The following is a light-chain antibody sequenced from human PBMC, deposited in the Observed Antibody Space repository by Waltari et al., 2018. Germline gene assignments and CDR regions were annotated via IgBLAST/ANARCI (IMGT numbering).Light chain of an antibody. CDR2: LGS. CDR1: QSLLHSNGYNY. CDR3: MQALQTPT. Sequence: DIVMTQSPLSLPVTPGEPASISCRSSQSLLHSNGYNYLDWYLQKPGQSPQLLIYLGSNRASGVPDRFSGSGSGTDFTLKISRVEAGDVGVYYCMQALQTPTFGQGTKLEI. J-gene: IGKJ2*01. V-gene: IGKV2-28*01.